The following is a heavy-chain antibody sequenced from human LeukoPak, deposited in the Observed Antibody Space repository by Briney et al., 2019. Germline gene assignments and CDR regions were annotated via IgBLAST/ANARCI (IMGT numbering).Heavy chain of an antibody. Sequence: SQTLSLTCTVSGGSISSGGYYWSWIRQHPGKGLEWIGYIYYSGSTYYNPSLKSRVTISVDTSKNQFSLKLSSVTAADTAVYYCARGGEARTNAFDIWGQGTMVTVSS. V-gene: IGHV4-31*03. J-gene: IGHJ3*02. CDR2: IYYSGST. CDR1: GGSISSGGYY. D-gene: IGHD3-16*01. CDR3: ARGGEARTNAFDI.